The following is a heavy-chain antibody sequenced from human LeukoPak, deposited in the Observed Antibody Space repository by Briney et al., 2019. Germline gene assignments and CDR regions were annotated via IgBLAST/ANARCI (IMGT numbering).Heavy chain of an antibody. CDR2: IYYSGST. CDR3: AKVGFVDGDYGRRGFFDY. J-gene: IGHJ4*02. V-gene: IGHV4-39*07. CDR1: GGSISSGDYY. D-gene: IGHD4-17*01. Sequence: SETLSLTCTVSGGSISSGDYYWSWIRQPPGKGLEWIGSIYYSGSTYYNPSLKSRVTISVDTSKNQFSLKLSSVTVADTAVYYCAKVGFVDGDYGRRGFFDYWGQGTLVTVSS.